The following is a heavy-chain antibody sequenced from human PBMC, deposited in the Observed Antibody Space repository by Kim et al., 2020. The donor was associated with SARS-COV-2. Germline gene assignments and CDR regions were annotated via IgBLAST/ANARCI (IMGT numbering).Heavy chain of an antibody. CDR3: ARVSLESHPSNDYFDY. Sequence: SETLSLTCTVSGGSISSGGYYWSWIRQHPGKGLEWIGYIYYSGSTYYNPSLKSRVTISVDTSKNQFSLKLSSVTAADTAVYYCARVSLESHPSNDYFDYWGQGTLVTVSS. V-gene: IGHV4-31*03. J-gene: IGHJ4*02. CDR1: GGSISSGGYY. CDR2: IYYSGST.